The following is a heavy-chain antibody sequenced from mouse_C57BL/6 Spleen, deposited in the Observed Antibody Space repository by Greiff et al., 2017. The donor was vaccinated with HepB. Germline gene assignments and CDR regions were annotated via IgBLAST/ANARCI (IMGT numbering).Heavy chain of an antibody. V-gene: IGHV1-22*01. D-gene: IGHD2-3*01. CDR2: INPNNGGT. CDR3: VRVLLPYYYAMDY. J-gene: IGHJ4*01. CDR1: GYTFTDYN. Sequence: EVQLQQSGPELVKPGASVKMSCKASGYTFTDYNMHWVKQSHGKSLEWIGYINPNNGGTSYNQKFKGKATLTVNKSSSTAYMELRSLTSEDSAVYYCVRVLLPYYYAMDYWGQGTSVTVSS.